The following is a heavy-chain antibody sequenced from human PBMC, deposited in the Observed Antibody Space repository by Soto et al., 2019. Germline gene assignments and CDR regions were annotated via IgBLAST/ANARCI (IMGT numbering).Heavy chain of an antibody. V-gene: IGHV4-34*01. J-gene: IGHJ6*02. CDR1: CGSFIGFY. CDR3: ARADRTLVTSYGLDV. D-gene: IGHD2-21*02. CDR2: INHSGTT. Sequence: SETLSLTCAFSCGSFIGFYWTWIRQPPGEGLEWIGEINHSGTTNFNPSLRSRLTISLDSSKKHFSLKLTSMTAADAAVYYCARADRTLVTSYGLDVWGQGTTVTVSS.